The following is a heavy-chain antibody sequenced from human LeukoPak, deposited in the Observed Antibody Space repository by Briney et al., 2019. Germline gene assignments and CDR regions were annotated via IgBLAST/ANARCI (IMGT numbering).Heavy chain of an antibody. CDR1: GFTFSSYW. CDR3: ASQSYARFDP. V-gene: IGHV3-7*01. J-gene: IGHJ5*02. Sequence: PGGSLRLSCAASGFTFSSYWMSWVRQAPGKGLEWVANINQTGSEKYFVDSVKGRFTISRDNAKNSLYLQMNSLRVEDTAMYYCASQSYARFDPWGQGTLVTVSS. D-gene: IGHD3-16*01. CDR2: INQTGSEK.